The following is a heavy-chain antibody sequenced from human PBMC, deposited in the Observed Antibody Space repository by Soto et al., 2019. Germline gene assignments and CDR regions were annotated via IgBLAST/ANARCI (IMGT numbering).Heavy chain of an antibody. CDR2: ISGSGRRT. J-gene: IGHJ6*03. CDR1: GFTFSDYY. CDR3: AKLPLGYCSSTSCNHYYYYMDV. D-gene: IGHD2-2*01. Sequence: PGGSLRLSCAASGFTFSDYYMGGIRQAPGKGLEWVSSISGSGRRTYYADSVKRRFTISRDNSKNTLYLQMNSLRAEDTAVYYCAKLPLGYCSSTSCNHYYYYMDVWGKGTTVTVSS. V-gene: IGHV3-23*01.